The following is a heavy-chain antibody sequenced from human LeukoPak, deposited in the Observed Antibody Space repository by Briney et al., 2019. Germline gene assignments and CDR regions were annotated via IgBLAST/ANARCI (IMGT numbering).Heavy chain of an antibody. V-gene: IGHV3-23*01. D-gene: IGHD6-13*01. CDR1: GFTFNSYA. J-gene: IGHJ4*02. CDR2: IGSSGEST. CDR3: AKDLASSWFFDY. Sequence: GGSLRLSCAASGFTFNSYAMTWVRQAPGKGLEWVSAIGSSGESTYYADSVKGRFTISRDNSKNTLYLQMNSLRAEDTAVYYCAKDLASSWFFDYWGQGTLVTVSS.